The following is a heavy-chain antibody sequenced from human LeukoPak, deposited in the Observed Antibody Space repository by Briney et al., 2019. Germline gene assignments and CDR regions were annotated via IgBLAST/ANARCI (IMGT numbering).Heavy chain of an antibody. J-gene: IGHJ4*02. Sequence: GGSLRLSCAASGFTFSSYAMSWVRQAPGKGLEWVSAISGSGGSTYYADSVKGRFTISRDNSKNTLYLQMNSLRAEDTAVYYCAKVLGGATIIHRFDYWGQGTLVTVSS. CDR2: ISGSGGST. V-gene: IGHV3-23*01. CDR3: AKVLGGATIIHRFDY. D-gene: IGHD1-26*01. CDR1: GFTFSSYA.